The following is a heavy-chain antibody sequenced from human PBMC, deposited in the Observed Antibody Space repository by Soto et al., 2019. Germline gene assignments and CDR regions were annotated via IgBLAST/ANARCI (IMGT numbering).Heavy chain of an antibody. V-gene: IGHV3-74*01. CDR1: GCSRSNYW. CDR3: AESGVPTSY. Sequence: PEGSVRRSCVDPGCSRSNYWIHWVRQAPGKGLVWVSRISPDGSTTSYAGSVKGRFTISRDKAKSTLYLQMNSLRAEDTAVYYCAESGVPTSYWGLGTLVTVTS. J-gene: IGHJ4*02. CDR2: ISPDGSTT.